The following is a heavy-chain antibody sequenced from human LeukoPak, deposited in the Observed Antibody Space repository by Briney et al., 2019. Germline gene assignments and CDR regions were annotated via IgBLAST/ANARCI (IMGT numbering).Heavy chain of an antibody. CDR2: IWFDGSKK. Sequence: GRSLRLSCAAPGFTFSRYGMHWVRQAPGKGLEWVALIWFDGSKKYYADSVEGRFTISRDDSKNTLYLQMDSLRAEDTAVYYCARDPATIVTYYDYWGQGTLVTVSS. CDR1: GFTFSRYG. CDR3: ARDPATIVTYYDY. J-gene: IGHJ4*02. V-gene: IGHV3-33*01. D-gene: IGHD2-15*01.